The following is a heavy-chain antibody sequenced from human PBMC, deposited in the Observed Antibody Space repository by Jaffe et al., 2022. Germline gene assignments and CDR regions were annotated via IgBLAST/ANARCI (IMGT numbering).Heavy chain of an antibody. D-gene: IGHD2-2*01. J-gene: IGHJ5*02. Sequence: QLQLQESGPGLVKPSETLSLTCTVSGGSISSSSYYWGWIRQPPGKGLEWIGSIYYSGSTYYNPSLKSRVTISVDTSKNQFSLKLSSVTAADTAVYYCARHGALARYQLPTVGHWFDPWGQGTLVTVSS. V-gene: IGHV4-39*01. CDR2: IYYSGST. CDR3: ARHGALARYQLPTVGHWFDP. CDR1: GGSISSSSYY.